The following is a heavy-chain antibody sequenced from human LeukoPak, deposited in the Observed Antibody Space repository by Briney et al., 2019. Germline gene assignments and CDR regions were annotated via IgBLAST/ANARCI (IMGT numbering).Heavy chain of an antibody. V-gene: IGHV3-74*01. Sequence: GGSLRLSCEGSAFIFSGHWMNWVRQTPGKGLEWVSRINSDGSSTSYADSVKGRFTISRDNAKNTLYLQMNSLRAEDTAVYYCARERDSSGWYREFDYWGQGTLVTVSS. CDR3: ARERDSSGWYREFDY. D-gene: IGHD6-19*01. CDR2: INSDGSST. CDR1: AFIFSGHW. J-gene: IGHJ4*02.